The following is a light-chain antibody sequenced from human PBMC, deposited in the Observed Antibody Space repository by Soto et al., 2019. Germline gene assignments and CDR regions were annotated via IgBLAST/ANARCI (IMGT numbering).Light chain of an antibody. CDR1: SSDVGAYNY. Sequence: QSLLTHPAAVSWSPGHSITISCTGTSSDVGAYNYVSWYQQHPGKAPKLMIYDVSHRPSGVSHRFSGSKSGNTASLTISGLQAEEGADYYCGSYTTSYNYVFGTGTKVTVL. CDR2: DVS. CDR3: GSYTTSYNYV. J-gene: IGLJ1*01. V-gene: IGLV2-14*01.